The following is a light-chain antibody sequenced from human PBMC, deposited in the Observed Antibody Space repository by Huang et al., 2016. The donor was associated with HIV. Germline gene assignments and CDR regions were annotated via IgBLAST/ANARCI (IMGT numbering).Light chain of an antibody. CDR3: QHRSNWPPYT. CDR1: QTISRY. J-gene: IGKJ2*01. Sequence: EIVLTQYPATVSLSPGERATLSCRASQTISRYLAWYQHKPGQAPRLLIFYASNRATCIPARFSGSVSGTDFTLTITSLEPEDFAVYYCQHRSNWPPYTFGQGTKLEIK. CDR2: YAS. V-gene: IGKV3-11*01.